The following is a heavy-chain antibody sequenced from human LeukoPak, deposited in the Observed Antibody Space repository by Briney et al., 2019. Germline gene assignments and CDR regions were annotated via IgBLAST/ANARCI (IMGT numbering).Heavy chain of an antibody. D-gene: IGHD3/OR15-3a*01. J-gene: IGHJ4*02. CDR3: ARGYEFPDY. Sequence: ASVKVSCKASGYTFTSYGISWVRQAPGQGLEWMGRINPNSGGTNYAQKFQGRVTMTRDTSISTAYMELSRLRSDDTAVYYCARGYEFPDYWGQGTLVTVSS. CDR2: INPNSGGT. CDR1: GYTFTSYG. V-gene: IGHV1-2*06.